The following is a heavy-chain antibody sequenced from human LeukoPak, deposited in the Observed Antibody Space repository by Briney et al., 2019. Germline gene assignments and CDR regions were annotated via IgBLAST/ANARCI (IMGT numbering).Heavy chain of an antibody. CDR2: ISSNGGST. J-gene: IGHJ5*02. Sequence: GGSLRLSCAASGFTFSSYAMHWVRQAPGKGLEYVSAISSNGGSTYYANSVKGRFTISRDNSKNTLYLQMGSLRAEDTAVYYCALEKGGWGNWFDPWGQGTLVTVSS. D-gene: IGHD3-10*01. V-gene: IGHV3-64*01. CDR1: GFTFSSYA. CDR3: ALEKGGWGNWFDP.